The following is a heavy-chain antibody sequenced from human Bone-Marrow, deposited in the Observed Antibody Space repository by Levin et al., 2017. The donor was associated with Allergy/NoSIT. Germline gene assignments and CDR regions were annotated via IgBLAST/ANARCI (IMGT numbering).Heavy chain of an antibody. V-gene: IGHV3-74*01. CDR1: GFTFSSYW. CDR2: LSEDGAVA. J-gene: IGHJ5*01. Sequence: SCAASGFTFSSYWMHWVRQIPGKGLEWVSRLSEDGAVANYADFVKGRFTTSRDNAKNTLYLQMNSLRADDGAVYYCARNKGRDDSWGQGTLVTVSS. CDR3: ARNKGRDDS. D-gene: IGHD1/OR15-1a*01.